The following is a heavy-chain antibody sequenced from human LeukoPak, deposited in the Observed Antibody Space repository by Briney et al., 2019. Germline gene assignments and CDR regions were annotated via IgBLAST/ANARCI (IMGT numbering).Heavy chain of an antibody. CDR1: GASISGSGYY. Sequence: SETLSLTCAVSGASISGSGYYWGWIRQPPGKGLEWIGYIYYSGSTNYNPSLKSRVTISVDTSKNQFSLKLSSVTAADTAVYYCARVGSGYEFDYWGQGTLVTVSS. CDR2: IYYSGST. D-gene: IGHD3-22*01. CDR3: ARVGSGYEFDY. V-gene: IGHV4-61*08. J-gene: IGHJ4*02.